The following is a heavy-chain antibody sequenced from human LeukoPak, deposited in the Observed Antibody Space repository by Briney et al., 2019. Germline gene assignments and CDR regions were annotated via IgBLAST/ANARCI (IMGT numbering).Heavy chain of an antibody. CDR2: INHSGST. J-gene: IGHJ3*02. V-gene: IGHV4-34*01. CDR1: GGSFSGYY. D-gene: IGHD3-16*01. Sequence: SETLSLTCAVYGGSFSGYYWSWIRQPPGKGLEWIGEINHSGSTNYNPSLKSRVTISVDTSKKQFSLKLSSVTAADTAVYYCASARGGAPSFGAFDIWGQGTMVTVSS. CDR3: ASARGGAPSFGAFDI.